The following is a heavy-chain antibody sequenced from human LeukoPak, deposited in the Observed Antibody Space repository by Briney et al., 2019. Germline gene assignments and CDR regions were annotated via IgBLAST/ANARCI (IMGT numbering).Heavy chain of an antibody. J-gene: IGHJ4*02. V-gene: IGHV3-74*01. Sequence: GGSLRLSCAASGFTFSSYAMSWVRQAPGKGLVWVSRFSNDGTTTTYADFVKGRFTISRDNAKSTLYLQMNSLRADDTAVYYCARGRYYLDSWGQGTLVTVSS. CDR3: ARGRYYLDS. CDR1: GFTFSSYA. CDR2: FSNDGTTT.